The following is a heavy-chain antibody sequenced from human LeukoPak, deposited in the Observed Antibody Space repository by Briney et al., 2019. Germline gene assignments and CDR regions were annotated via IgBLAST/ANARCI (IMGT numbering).Heavy chain of an antibody. Sequence: SVKVSCKASGGTFSSYAISWVRQAPGQGLEWMGGIIPIFGTANYAQKFQGRVTITADESTSTAYMELSSLRSEDTAVYYCASNTLAVGVSGRSRYYYYMDVWGKGTTVTVSS. CDR2: IIPIFGTA. V-gene: IGHV1-69*01. CDR3: ASNTLAVGVSGRSRYYYYMDV. CDR1: GGTFSSYA. J-gene: IGHJ6*03. D-gene: IGHD3-16*01.